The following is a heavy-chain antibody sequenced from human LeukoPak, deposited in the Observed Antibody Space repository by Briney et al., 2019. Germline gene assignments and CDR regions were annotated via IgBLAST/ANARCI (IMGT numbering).Heavy chain of an antibody. D-gene: IGHD2-2*02. Sequence: GASVKVSCKASGYTFTGYGISWVRQAPGQGLEWMGWISAYNGNTNYAQKLQGRVTMTTDTSTSTAYMELRSLRSDDTAVYYCARDYSGDCSSTSCYTGNWFDPWGQGTLVTVSS. J-gene: IGHJ5*02. CDR3: ARDYSGDCSSTSCYTGNWFDP. CDR1: GYTFTGYG. V-gene: IGHV1-18*01. CDR2: ISAYNGNT.